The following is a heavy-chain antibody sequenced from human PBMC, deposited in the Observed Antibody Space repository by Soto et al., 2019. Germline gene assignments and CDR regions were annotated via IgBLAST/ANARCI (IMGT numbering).Heavy chain of an antibody. CDR1: GVTFRSFV. CDR2: TSYDGSNT. CDR3: ARWGKMGGLHV. J-gene: IGHJ4*02. D-gene: IGHD3-16*01. V-gene: IGHV3-30*19. Sequence: QVQLVESGGGVVQPGTSLRLSCVGSGVTFRSFVIHWVRQAPGKGLEWVALTSYDGSNTYYDDSVTGRFTSSRDNSRNSVVLRMDSLSLEDTALYHCARWGKMGGLHVWGQEALVSVSS.